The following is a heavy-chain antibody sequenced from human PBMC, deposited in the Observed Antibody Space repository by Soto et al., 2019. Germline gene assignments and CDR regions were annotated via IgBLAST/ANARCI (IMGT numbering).Heavy chain of an antibody. CDR1: GFNFSDYV. Sequence: SGGSLRLSCAASGFNFSDYVVHWVRQAPGRGLEWMAFISFDGSNEYYADFVKGRFTISRGNSKNMVYLQVNSLRADDTAVYFCAREGYYDSRGYPYGIDVWGQGTTVTVSS. CDR2: ISFDGSNE. D-gene: IGHD3-22*01. CDR3: AREGYYDSRGYPYGIDV. V-gene: IGHV3-30-3*01. J-gene: IGHJ6*02.